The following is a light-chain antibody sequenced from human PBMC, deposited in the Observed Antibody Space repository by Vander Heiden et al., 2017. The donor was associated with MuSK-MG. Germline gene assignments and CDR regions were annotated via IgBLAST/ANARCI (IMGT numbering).Light chain of an antibody. Sequence: DIQMTQSPSSLSASVGDRVTITCRASQSISSYLNWYQQKPGKAPKLLIYAASSLQSGVPSRLSGSASGTDFTLTISRLQPEDFATYYCQQSDSTPYTFGQGTKLEIK. CDR2: AAS. CDR3: QQSDSTPYT. J-gene: IGKJ2*01. V-gene: IGKV1-39*01. CDR1: QSISSY.